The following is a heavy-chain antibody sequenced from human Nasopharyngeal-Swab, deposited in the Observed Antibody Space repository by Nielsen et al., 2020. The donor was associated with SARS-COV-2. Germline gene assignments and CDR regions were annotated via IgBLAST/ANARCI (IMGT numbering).Heavy chain of an antibody. Sequence: GGSLRLSCAASGFTFSSYSMNWVRQAPGNGLEWVSSISSSSSYIYYADSVKGRFTISRDNAKNSLYLQMNSLRAKDTAVYYCARADEKTIFGVVTPDYWGQGTLVTVSS. CDR3: ARADEKTIFGVVTPDY. CDR2: ISSSSSYI. V-gene: IGHV3-21*01. D-gene: IGHD3-3*01. CDR1: GFTFSSYS. J-gene: IGHJ4*02.